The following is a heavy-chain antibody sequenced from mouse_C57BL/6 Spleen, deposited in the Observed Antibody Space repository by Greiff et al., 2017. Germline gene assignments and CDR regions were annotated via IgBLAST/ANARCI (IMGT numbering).Heavy chain of an antibody. CDR2: INPNNGGT. V-gene: IGHV1-22*01. Sequence: EVQLQQSGPELVKPGASVKMSCKASGYTFTDYNMHWVKQSHGKSLEWIGYINPNNGGTSYNQKFKGKATLTVNKSSSTAYMELRSLTSEDSAVYYCARKGGNGSFFDYWGQGTTLTVSS. CDR3: ARKGGNGSFFDY. CDR1: GYTFTDYN. D-gene: IGHD1-1*01. J-gene: IGHJ2*01.